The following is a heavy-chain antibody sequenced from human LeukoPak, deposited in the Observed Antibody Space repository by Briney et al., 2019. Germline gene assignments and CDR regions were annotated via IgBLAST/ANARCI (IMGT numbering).Heavy chain of an antibody. CDR2: IKQDGSEK. D-gene: IGHD2/OR15-2a*01. Sequence: PGGSLRLSCAASGFTFSSYWMSWVRQAPGKGLEWVAKIKQDGSEKYYVDSVKGRLTISRDNAKNSQYLQMDSLRAEDTAVYYCARGPARANSSDYWGQGTLVTVSS. CDR1: GFTFSSYW. V-gene: IGHV3-7*01. CDR3: ARGPARANSSDY. J-gene: IGHJ4*02.